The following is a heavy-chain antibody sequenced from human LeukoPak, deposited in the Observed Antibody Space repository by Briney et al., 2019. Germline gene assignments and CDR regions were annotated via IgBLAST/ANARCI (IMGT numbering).Heavy chain of an antibody. J-gene: IGHJ6*03. D-gene: IGHD6-25*01. CDR3: ARDGSGFYYYYYMDV. V-gene: IGHV3-21*01. Sequence: PGGSLRLSCAASGFTFTDYSMTWVRQPPGKGLEWVSSISTVSTYTFYSDSVKGRFTISRDNRKNTLYLQMSSLSAEDTAVYYCARDGSGFYYYYYMDVWGRGTAVTVSS. CDR2: ISTVSTYT. CDR1: GFTFTDYS.